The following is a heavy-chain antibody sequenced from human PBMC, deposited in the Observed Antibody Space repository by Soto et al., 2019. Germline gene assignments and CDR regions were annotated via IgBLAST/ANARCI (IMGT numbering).Heavy chain of an antibody. V-gene: IGHV1-46*02. D-gene: IGHD3-3*01. CDR1: GYTFNSYY. J-gene: IGHJ4*02. CDR3: AREGRFLGFPLDY. CDR2: INPSDGST. Sequence: QVHLVQSGAEVKKPGASVKVSCKSSGYTFNSYYLHWVRQAPGHGLEWMAIINPSDGSTTYAQTFQGRVSLTSDTSTSTVYLELSNLKSEDTAVYYCAREGRFLGFPLDYWGQGTLISVSS.